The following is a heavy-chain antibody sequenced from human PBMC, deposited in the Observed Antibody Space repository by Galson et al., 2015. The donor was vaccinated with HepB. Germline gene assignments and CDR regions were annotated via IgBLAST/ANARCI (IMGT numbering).Heavy chain of an antibody. D-gene: IGHD6-6*01. CDR3: AKSLSSSSRGPFDY. CDR2: ISWNSGSI. J-gene: IGHJ4*02. V-gene: IGHV3-9*01. Sequence: SLRLSCAASGFTFDDYAMHWVRQAPGKGLEWVSGISWNSGSIGYADSVKGRFTISRDNAKNSLYLQMNSPRAEDTALYYCAKSLSSSSRGPFDYWGQGTLVTVSS. CDR1: GFTFDDYA.